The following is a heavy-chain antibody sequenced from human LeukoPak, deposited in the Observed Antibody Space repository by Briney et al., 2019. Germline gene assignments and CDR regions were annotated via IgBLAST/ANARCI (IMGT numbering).Heavy chain of an antibody. J-gene: IGHJ2*01. CDR2: ISDSGANT. D-gene: IGHD6-19*01. CDR1: GFTFSTYA. Sequence: GGSLRLSCAASGFTFSTYAMSWVRQAPGKGLEWVSTISDSGANTYYADSVRGRFTISRDNSKNTLYLQKNSLRTDDTAIYYCAKSMTLQWRGFFDLWGRGTHVTVSS. V-gene: IGHV3-23*01. CDR3: AKSMTLQWRGFFDL.